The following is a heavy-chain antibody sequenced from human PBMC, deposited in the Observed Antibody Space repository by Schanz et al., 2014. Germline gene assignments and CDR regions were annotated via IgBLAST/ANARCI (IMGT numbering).Heavy chain of an antibody. CDR2: ISGSGGST. CDR3: ARDSGSHYLVDY. J-gene: IGHJ4*02. CDR1: GFTFSSYT. Sequence: EVQLLESGGGLVRPGGSLRLSCAASGFTFSSYTMNWVRQAPGKGLEWVSAISGSGGSTVYADSVKGRFTISRDNAKKSLYLRMNSLRAEDTAVYYCARDSGSHYLVDYWGQGTLVTVSS. D-gene: IGHD1-26*01. V-gene: IGHV3-23*01.